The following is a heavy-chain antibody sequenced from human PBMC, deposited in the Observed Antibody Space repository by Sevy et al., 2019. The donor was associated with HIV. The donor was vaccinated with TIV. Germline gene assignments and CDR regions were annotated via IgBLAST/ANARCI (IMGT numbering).Heavy chain of an antibody. V-gene: IGHV1-46*01. CDR3: VRADPAQHFDS. CDR2: IDPSAGNA. J-gene: IGHJ4*02. CDR1: GDTFTNDY. Sequence: ASVKVSCKPSGDTFTNDYMHWVRQAPGQGLEWMGIIDPSAGNASYAEKFQGRVTMAWDTSTSTLYMDLGSLRSEDTAVYYCVRADPAQHFDSWGQGTLVTVSS.